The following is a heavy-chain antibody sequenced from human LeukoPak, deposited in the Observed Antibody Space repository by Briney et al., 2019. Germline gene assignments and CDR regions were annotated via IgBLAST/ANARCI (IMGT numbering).Heavy chain of an antibody. D-gene: IGHD3-10*01. V-gene: IGHV4-39*01. Sequence: SETLSLTCTVSGDSISRDSYYWGWIRQPPGKGLEWIGNIHYVGNTYYSPSLRSRVIISVDTSKGQFSPRLSSVTAADTAVYFCARHKSRSDYFDYWGQGILVTVSS. J-gene: IGHJ4*02. CDR3: ARHKSRSDYFDY. CDR2: IHYVGNT. CDR1: GDSISRDSYY.